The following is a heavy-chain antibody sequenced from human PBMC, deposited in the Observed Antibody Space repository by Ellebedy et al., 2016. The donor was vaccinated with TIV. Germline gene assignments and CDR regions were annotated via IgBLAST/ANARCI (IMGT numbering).Heavy chain of an antibody. CDR2: IYYSGST. CDR1: GGSISSYY. D-gene: IGHD4-17*01. Sequence: MPSETLSLTCTVSGGSISSYYWSWIRQPQGKGLEWIVYIYYSGSTNYNPSLKSRVTISVDTSKNQFSLKLSSVTAADTAVYYCATVDYGDYGVWGQGTLVTVSS. J-gene: IGHJ4*02. V-gene: IGHV4-59*01. CDR3: ATVDYGDYGV.